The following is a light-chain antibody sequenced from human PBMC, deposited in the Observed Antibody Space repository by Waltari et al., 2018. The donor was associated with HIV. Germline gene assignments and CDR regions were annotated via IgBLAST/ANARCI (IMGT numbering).Light chain of an antibody. CDR1: QSVLYSSNNKNY. J-gene: IGKJ2*01. V-gene: IGKV4-1*01. CDR3: QQYYRSPPMYT. Sequence: DIVMTQSPDSLAVSLGERAPINCKSSQSVLYSSNNKNYLAWYQQKPGQPSKLLIYWASTRESGVPDRFSCSGSGTDFTLTISSLQAEDVAVYYCQQYYRSPPMYTFGQGTKLEIK. CDR2: WAS.